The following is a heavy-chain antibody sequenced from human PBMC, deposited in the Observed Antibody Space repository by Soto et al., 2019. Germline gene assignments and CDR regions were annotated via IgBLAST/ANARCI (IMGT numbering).Heavy chain of an antibody. D-gene: IGHD4-4*01. CDR2: MNSNSGNT. CDR1: GYTFSSYD. V-gene: IGHV1-8*01. CDR3: ARESTVTTANWFDP. Sequence: QVQLVQSGAEVKKPGASVKVSCKASGYTFSSYDINWVRLATGQGLEWMGWMNSNSGNTGYAQKFXGXVXXTRNTSISTAYMELSSLRSEDTAVYYCARESTVTTANWFDPWGQGTLVTVSS. J-gene: IGHJ5*02.